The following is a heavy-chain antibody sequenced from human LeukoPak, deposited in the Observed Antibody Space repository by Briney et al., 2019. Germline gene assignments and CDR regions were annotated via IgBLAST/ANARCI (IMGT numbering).Heavy chain of an antibody. D-gene: IGHD4-17*01. CDR1: GYTFTIYY. CDR3: ARGDSYGDFEAGY. V-gene: IGHV1-46*01. CDR2: VNPSGGRT. Sequence: ASVTVSFKASGYTFTIYYMHWVRQAPGQGLEWMGVVNPSGGRTTYAQKFQGRFTMTRDTSTSTVYMELSRLRSEDTAVYYCARGDSYGDFEAGYWGQGTLVTVSS. J-gene: IGHJ4*02.